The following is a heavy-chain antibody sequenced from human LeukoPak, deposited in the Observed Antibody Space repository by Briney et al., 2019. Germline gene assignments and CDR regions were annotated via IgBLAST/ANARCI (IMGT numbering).Heavy chain of an antibody. Sequence: ASVKVSCKASGYTFTSYDINWVRQATGQGLEWMGWMNPNSGNTGYAQKFQGRVTMTRNTSISTAYMELSSLRSEDTAVYYCALWGYSYGHYYGMDAWGQGTTVTVSS. J-gene: IGHJ6*02. CDR3: ALWGYSYGHYYGMDA. D-gene: IGHD5-18*01. CDR1: GYTFTSYD. V-gene: IGHV1-8*01. CDR2: MNPNSGNT.